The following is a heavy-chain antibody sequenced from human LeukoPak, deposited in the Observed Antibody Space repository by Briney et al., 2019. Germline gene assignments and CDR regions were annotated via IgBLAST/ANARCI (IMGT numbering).Heavy chain of an antibody. V-gene: IGHV4-30-4*01. J-gene: IGHJ4*02. CDR2: IYYSGST. CDR1: GGSISSGDYY. D-gene: IGHD6-13*01. Sequence: PSETLSLTCTVSGGSISSGDYYWSWIRQPPGKGLEWIGYIYYSGSTYYNPSLKSRVTISVDTSKNQFSLKLSSVTAADTAVYYCARDRGSSSWYYFDYWGRGTLVTVSS. CDR3: ARDRGSSSWYYFDY.